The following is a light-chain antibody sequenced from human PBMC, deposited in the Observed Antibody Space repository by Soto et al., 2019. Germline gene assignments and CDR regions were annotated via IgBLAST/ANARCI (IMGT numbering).Light chain of an antibody. CDR1: SSDVGDYEH. Sequence: QSVLTQPPSVSGSPGQSVTISCTVTSSDVGDYEHVSWYQQAPGTAPKLIIFDVTNRPSGVTDRFSGSKSGNTPSLTIFGLQAEYEADYYGSLYTSSSTWVFRGGTKVTVL. J-gene: IGLJ3*02. CDR3: SLYTSSSTWV. CDR2: DVT. V-gene: IGLV2-18*01.